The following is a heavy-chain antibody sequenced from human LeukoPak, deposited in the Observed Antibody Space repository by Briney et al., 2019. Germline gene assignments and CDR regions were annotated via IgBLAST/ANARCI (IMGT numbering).Heavy chain of an antibody. CDR3: AGGNYLTLNKNWFDP. CDR2: ISYDGSNK. V-gene: IGHV3-30*01. D-gene: IGHD1-7*01. Sequence: PGRSLRLSCAASGFTFSGYAMHWVRQAPGKGLEWVAVISYDGSNKYYADSVKGRFTISRDNSKNTLYLQMNSLRAEDTAVYYCAGGNYLTLNKNWFDPWGQGTLVTVSS. J-gene: IGHJ5*02. CDR1: GFTFSGYA.